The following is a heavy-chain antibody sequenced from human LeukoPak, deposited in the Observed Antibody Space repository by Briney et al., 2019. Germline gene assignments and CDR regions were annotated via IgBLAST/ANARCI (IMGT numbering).Heavy chain of an antibody. Sequence: SETLSLTCTVSGGSISSYYWSWIRQPAGKGLEWIGRIYTSGSTNYNPSLKSRATISLGTSKSHFSLILTSMTPADTAIYYCAREHGSWSYRYYFFVDVWGKGTTVTVSS. D-gene: IGHD5-18*01. V-gene: IGHV4-4*07. CDR3: AREHGSWSYRYYFFVDV. J-gene: IGHJ6*03. CDR1: GGSISSYY. CDR2: IYTSGST.